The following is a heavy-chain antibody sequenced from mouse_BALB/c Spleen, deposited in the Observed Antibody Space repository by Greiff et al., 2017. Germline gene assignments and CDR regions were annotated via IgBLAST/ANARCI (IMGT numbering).Heavy chain of an antibody. CDR2: LHPSDSET. J-gene: IGHJ3*01. CDR3: VRLTVTFAY. Sequence: VQLQQPGAELVRPGASVKLSCKASGSSFTSYWMNWVKRRPGQGLEWIGMLHPSDSETRSNQKFKDKATLTVGKSSSTAYMQLSSPTSEDSAVYYGVRLTVTFAYWGQGTLVTVSA. D-gene: IGHD4-1*01. V-gene: IGHV1-61*01. CDR1: GSSFTSYW.